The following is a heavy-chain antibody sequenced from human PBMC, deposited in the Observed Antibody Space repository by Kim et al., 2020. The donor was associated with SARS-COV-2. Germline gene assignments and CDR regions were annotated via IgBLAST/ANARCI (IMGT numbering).Heavy chain of an antibody. V-gene: IGHV3-23*01. Sequence: GGSLRLSCAASGFTFSSYAMSWVRQAPGKGLEWVSAISGSGGSTYYADSVKGRFTISRDNSKNTLYLQMNSLRAEDTAVYYCAKDYLGDYSYYYGMDVWGQGTTVTVSS. CDR1: GFTFSSYA. CDR2: ISGSGGST. D-gene: IGHD2-21*02. J-gene: IGHJ6*02. CDR3: AKDYLGDYSYYYGMDV.